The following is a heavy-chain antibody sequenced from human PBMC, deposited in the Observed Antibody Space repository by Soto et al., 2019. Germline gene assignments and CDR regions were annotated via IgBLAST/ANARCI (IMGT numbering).Heavy chain of an antibody. Sequence: EVQLVESGGGLVQPGGSLRLSCAASGFTFSNYWMHWVRQAAGKGLVWVSRISDDGGSTTYADSVKGRFTISRDNAKNMLYLQMNSLRADDTAVYYCVRAGANDFWGQGTLVTVSS. CDR3: VRAGANDF. CDR2: ISDDGGST. J-gene: IGHJ4*02. D-gene: IGHD7-27*01. V-gene: IGHV3-74*01. CDR1: GFTFSNYW.